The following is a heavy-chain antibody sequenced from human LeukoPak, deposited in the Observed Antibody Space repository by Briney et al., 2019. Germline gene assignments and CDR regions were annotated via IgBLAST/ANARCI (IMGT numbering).Heavy chain of an antibody. D-gene: IGHD3-9*01. CDR3: ARDVNYDILTGYYKPSYYFDY. Sequence: GGSLRLSCAASGFTFSSYGMHWVRQAPGKGLEWVAVIWYDGSNKYYADSVKGRFTISRDNPKNTVYLQMNSLRAEDTAVYYCARDVNYDILTGYYKPSYYFDYWGQGTLVTVSS. V-gene: IGHV3-33*01. J-gene: IGHJ4*02. CDR2: IWYDGSNK. CDR1: GFTFSSYG.